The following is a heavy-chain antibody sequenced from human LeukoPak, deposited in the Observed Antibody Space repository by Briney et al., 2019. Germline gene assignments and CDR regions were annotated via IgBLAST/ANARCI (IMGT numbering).Heavy chain of an antibody. D-gene: IGHD3-10*01. J-gene: IGHJ6*02. Sequence: GGSLRLSCAASGFSVSSNHMSWVRQAPGKGLEWVSVIYSGGSTNYADSVKGRFTISRDNSKNTLYLQMNSLRVEDTAVYYCAKDYGSGIYYYYGMDVWGQGTTVTVSS. CDR2: IYSGGST. CDR3: AKDYGSGIYYYYGMDV. CDR1: GFSVSSNH. V-gene: IGHV3-53*01.